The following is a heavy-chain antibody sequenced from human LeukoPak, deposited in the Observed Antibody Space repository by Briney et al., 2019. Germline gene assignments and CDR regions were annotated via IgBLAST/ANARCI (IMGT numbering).Heavy chain of an antibody. Sequence: SETLSLTCTVSGGSISSSSYYWGWIRQPPGTGLEWIGSIYYSGSTYYNPSLKSRVTISVDTSKNQFSLKLSSVTAADTAVYYCARHRIQLWSLDYWGQGTLVTVSS. CDR1: GGSISSSSYY. V-gene: IGHV4-39*01. CDR3: ARHRIQLWSLDY. J-gene: IGHJ4*02. D-gene: IGHD5-18*01. CDR2: IYYSGST.